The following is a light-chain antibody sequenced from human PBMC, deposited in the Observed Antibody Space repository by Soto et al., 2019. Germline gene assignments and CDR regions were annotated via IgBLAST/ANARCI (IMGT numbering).Light chain of an antibody. CDR3: AAWDDSLNGLV. Sequence: QSVLTQPPSASGTPGQRGTISCSGSSSNIGSNTVNWYQQLPGTAPKLLIYSNNHRPSGVPDRFSGSKAGTSASLAISGLQSEDEADYYCAAWDDSLNGLVFGGGTKLTVL. CDR1: SSNIGSNT. V-gene: IGLV1-44*01. J-gene: IGLJ2*01. CDR2: SNN.